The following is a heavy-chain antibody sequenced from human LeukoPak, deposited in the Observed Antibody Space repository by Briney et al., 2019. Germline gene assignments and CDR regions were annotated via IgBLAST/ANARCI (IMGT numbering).Heavy chain of an antibody. D-gene: IGHD3-22*01. V-gene: IGHV4-31*01. CDR3: ARARDDYYDSSGSFDY. Sequence: PSETLSLTCTVSAGSISRGGSYCSWIRQHPGKGLEWFGYIYYSESTHYNQSLKSLVTISVDTSKNQFSLKLSSVTAADTAVYYCARARDDYYDSSGSFDYWGQGTLVTVSS. CDR2: IYYSEST. CDR1: AGSISRGGSY. J-gene: IGHJ4*02.